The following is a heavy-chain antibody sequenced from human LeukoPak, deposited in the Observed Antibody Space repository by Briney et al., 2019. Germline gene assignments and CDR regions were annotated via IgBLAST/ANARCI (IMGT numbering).Heavy chain of an antibody. CDR1: GGSLTSYY. J-gene: IGHJ5*02. CDR3: ARDQSPYSSSSYNWFDP. CDR2: IYYRGNT. D-gene: IGHD6-6*01. Sequence: TSETLSLTCSVSGGSLTSYYWSWIRQSPGKALEWIGYIYYRGNTNYNPSLKSRVTMSVDTSKNQFSLKLSSVTAADTAVYYCARDQSPYSSSSYNWFDPWGQGTLVTVSS. V-gene: IGHV4-59*12.